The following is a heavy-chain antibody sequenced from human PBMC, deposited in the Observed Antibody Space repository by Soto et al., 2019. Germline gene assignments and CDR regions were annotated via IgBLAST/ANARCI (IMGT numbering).Heavy chain of an antibody. CDR2: ITWNGGTI. D-gene: IGHD6-13*01. Sequence: PGGSLRLSCAASGFAFDDYVTHWVRQPPGRGLEWVSGITWNGGTIRYVDSVKGRFTISRDNAENSLYLQMNSLRPEDTAVYYCAKGGSAALIAPSGRDNWFDPWGQGTQVTVSS. V-gene: IGHV3-9*01. CDR1: GFAFDDYV. CDR3: AKGGSAALIAPSGRDNWFDP. J-gene: IGHJ5*02.